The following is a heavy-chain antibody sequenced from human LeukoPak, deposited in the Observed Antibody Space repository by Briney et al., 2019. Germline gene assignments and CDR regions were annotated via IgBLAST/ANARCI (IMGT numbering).Heavy chain of an antibody. CDR1: GFTFSTYW. CDR2: IKQDGSEK. Sequence: QSGGSLRLSCAASGFTFSTYWMSWVRQAPGKGLEWVANIKQDGSEKNYVASVKGRFIISSDNVENSLYLQMNSLRVEDTAVYYCVRDRDSYGRRADHWGQGTLVTVAS. J-gene: IGHJ4*02. D-gene: IGHD5-18*01. V-gene: IGHV3-7*01. CDR3: VRDRDSYGRRADH.